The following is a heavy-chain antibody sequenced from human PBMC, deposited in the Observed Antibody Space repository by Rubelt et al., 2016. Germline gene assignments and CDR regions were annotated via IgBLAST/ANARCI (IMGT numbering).Heavy chain of an antibody. J-gene: IGHJ4*02. CDR2: INPSGST. CDR1: DGSFSGYY. V-gene: IGHV4-34*01. D-gene: IGHD3-3*01. CDR3: ARGSGADGVVIEAGY. Sequence: QVQLHQWGAGLLKPSETLSLTCAVYDGSFSGYYWSWIRQPPGKGLEWIGEINPSGSTNYNPSLKSRVTISVDTSKNQFPLRLSSVNAADTAVYHCARGSGADGVVIEAGYWGQGTPVTVSS.